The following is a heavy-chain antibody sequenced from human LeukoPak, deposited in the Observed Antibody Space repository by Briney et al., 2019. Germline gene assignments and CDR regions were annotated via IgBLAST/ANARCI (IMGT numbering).Heavy chain of an antibody. J-gene: IGHJ6*03. V-gene: IGHV3-7*01. CDR1: GFTFSSYW. Sequence: GGSLRLSCAASGFTFSSYWMSWVRQAPGKGLEWVANIKQDGSEKYYVDSVKGRFTISRDNAKNSLYLQMNSLRVEDTAVYYCARLGYCSSTSCPLYYYYMDVWGKGTTVTVSS. D-gene: IGHD2-2*01. CDR3: ARLGYCSSTSCPLYYYYMDV. CDR2: IKQDGSEK.